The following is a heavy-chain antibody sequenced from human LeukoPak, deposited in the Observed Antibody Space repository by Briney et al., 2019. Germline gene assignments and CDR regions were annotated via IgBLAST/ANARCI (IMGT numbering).Heavy chain of an antibody. Sequence: HPGGSLRLSWGASGFTFSSYAMAWGRQAPGKGGEGVSAIRGTGISTYYADSLKGRFTISTDNSKSTLYLQMNSLRAEDTAIYFCTKEYDYSGYLGQGRGYFDYWGQGTLVTVSS. J-gene: IGHJ4*02. CDR2: IRGTGIST. CDR1: GFTFSSYA. CDR3: TKEYDYSGYLGQGRGYFDY. V-gene: IGHV3-23*01. D-gene: IGHD3-22*01.